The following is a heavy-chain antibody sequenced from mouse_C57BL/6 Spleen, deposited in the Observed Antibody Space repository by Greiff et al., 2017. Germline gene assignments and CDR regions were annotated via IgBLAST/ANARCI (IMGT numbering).Heavy chain of an antibody. V-gene: IGHV1-64*01. CDR1: GYTFTSYW. D-gene: IGHD1-1*01. Sequence: QVQLQQPGAELVKPGASVKLSCKASGYTFTSYWMHWVKQRPGQGLEWIGMIHPNSGSTNYNEKFKSKATLTVDKSSSTAYMQLSSLTSEDSAVYYCARSSYYYGSSYVWYFDVWGTGTTVTVSS. CDR3: ARSSYYYGSSYVWYFDV. J-gene: IGHJ1*03. CDR2: IHPNSGST.